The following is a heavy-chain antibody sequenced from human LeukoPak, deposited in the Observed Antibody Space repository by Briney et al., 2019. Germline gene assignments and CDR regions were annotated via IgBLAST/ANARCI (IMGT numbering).Heavy chain of an antibody. CDR2: INDSGDST. CDR1: GFTFSCYA. V-gene: IGHV3-23*01. J-gene: IGHJ5*02. Sequence: PGGSLRLSCAASGFTFSCYAMSWVRQAPGKGLEWVSSINDSGDSTYYADSVKGRFTISRDNSKNTLYLLMNNLRAEDTAIFYCATAYCSSTSCPTWGQGTLVTVSS. CDR3: ATAYCSSTSCPT. D-gene: IGHD2-2*01.